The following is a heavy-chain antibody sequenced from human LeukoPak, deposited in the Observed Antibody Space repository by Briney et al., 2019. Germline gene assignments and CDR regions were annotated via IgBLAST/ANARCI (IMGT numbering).Heavy chain of an antibody. CDR2: ISYSGSA. V-gene: IGHV4-59*08. J-gene: IGHJ5*02. Sequence: PSETLSLTCTVSGDSISSYFLTWIRQPPGKGLEWLGYISYSGSANCNPSLKSRVTISVDASKNQFSLKLSSVTAADTAVYYCARLKNWFDPWGQGALVTVPS. CDR3: ARLKNWFDP. CDR1: GDSISSYF.